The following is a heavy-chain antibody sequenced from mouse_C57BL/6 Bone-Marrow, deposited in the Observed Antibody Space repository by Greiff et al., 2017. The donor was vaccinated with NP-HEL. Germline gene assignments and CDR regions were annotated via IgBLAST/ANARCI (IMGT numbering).Heavy chain of an antibody. CDR2: INPNNGGT. V-gene: IGHV1-22*01. CDR1: GYTFTDYN. Sequence: EVQLQESGPELVKPGASVKMSCKASGYTFTDYNMHWVKQSHGKSLEWIGYINPNNGGTSYNQKFKGKATLTVNKASSTAYMERRSLTSEDSAVYYCARWITTVVGDYWGQGTTLTVSS. CDR3: ARWITTVVGDY. D-gene: IGHD1-1*01. J-gene: IGHJ2*01.